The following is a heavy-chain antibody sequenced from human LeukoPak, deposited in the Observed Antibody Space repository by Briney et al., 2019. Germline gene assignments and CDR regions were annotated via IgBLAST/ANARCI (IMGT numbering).Heavy chain of an antibody. V-gene: IGHV3-11*01. CDR2: ISSSGSTI. CDR1: GFTFSDYC. J-gene: IGHJ3*02. Sequence: GGSLRLSCAASGFTFSDYCMSWIRQAPGKGLEWVSYISSSGSTICYADSVKGRFTISRDNAKNSLYLQMNSLRAEDTAVYYCARYGITMVRGVFHFADAFDIWGQGTMVTVSS. CDR3: ARYGITMVRGVFHFADAFDI. D-gene: IGHD3-10*01.